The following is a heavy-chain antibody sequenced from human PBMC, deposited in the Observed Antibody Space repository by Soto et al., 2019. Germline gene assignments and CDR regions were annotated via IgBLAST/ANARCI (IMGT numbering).Heavy chain of an antibody. V-gene: IGHV3-30*18. D-gene: IGHD1-26*01. CDR1: GFTFSSYG. J-gene: IGHJ4*02. Sequence: QVQLVESGGGVVQPGRSLRLSCVASGFTFSSYGMHWVRQAPGKGLEWVAIISYDGSNTYYADSVKGRFTISRDNSKNTLYLRMTSLRAEATSVYYCAKEGGLSGSYYISSSYYFDSWGQGALVTVSS. CDR2: ISYDGSNT. CDR3: AKEGGLSGSYYISSSYYFDS.